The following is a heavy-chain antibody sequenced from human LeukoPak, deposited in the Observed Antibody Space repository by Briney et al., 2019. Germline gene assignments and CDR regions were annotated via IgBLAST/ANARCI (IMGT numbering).Heavy chain of an antibody. V-gene: IGHV1-46*01. Sequence: ASVKVSCKASGYTFTSYYMHWVRQAPGQGLEWMGIINPSGGSTSYAQKFQGRVTMTRDMSTSTVYMELSSLRSEDTAVYYCARDLLPIGYSSGWSFDYWGQGTLVTVSS. J-gene: IGHJ4*02. D-gene: IGHD6-19*01. CDR1: GYTFTSYY. CDR3: ARDLLPIGYSSGWSFDY. CDR2: INPSGGST.